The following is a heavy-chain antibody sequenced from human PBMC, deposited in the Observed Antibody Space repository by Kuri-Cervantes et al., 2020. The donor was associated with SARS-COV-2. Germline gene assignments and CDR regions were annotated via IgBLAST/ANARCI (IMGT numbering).Heavy chain of an antibody. Sequence: GGSLRLSCVASGFTFRTYAVHWVRQPPGKGLEWVAVISYDESNKYYADSVKGRFTISRDNAKNSLYLQMNSLRAEDTAVYYCAREGINYYYYYGMDVWGQGTTVTVSS. CDR3: AREGINYYYYYGMDV. V-gene: IGHV3-30*04. CDR1: GFTFRTYA. J-gene: IGHJ6*02. CDR2: ISYDESNK.